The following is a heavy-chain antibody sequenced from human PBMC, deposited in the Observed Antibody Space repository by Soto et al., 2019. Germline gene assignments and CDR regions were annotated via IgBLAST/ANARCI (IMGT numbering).Heavy chain of an antibody. V-gene: IGHV3-33*01. CDR2: IWYDGSNK. J-gene: IGHJ6*02. Sequence: QVQLVESGGGVVQPGRSLRLSCAASGFTFSSYGMHWVRQAPGKGLEWVAVIWYDGSNKYYADSVKGRFTISRDNSKKTLYLQMNSLRAEDAAVYYCARDHDHGDYSYYYYGMVVWGQGTTVTVSS. CDR1: GFTFSSYG. D-gene: IGHD4-17*01. CDR3: ARDHDHGDYSYYYYGMVV.